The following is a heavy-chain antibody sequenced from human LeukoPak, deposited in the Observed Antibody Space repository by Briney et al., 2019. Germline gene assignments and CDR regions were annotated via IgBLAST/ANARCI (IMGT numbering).Heavy chain of an antibody. V-gene: IGHV1-2*04. J-gene: IGHJ4*02. CDR3: ARGAYYTDLFPPHY. D-gene: IGHD3-10*01. Sequence: ASVKVSCKASGYTFTDYYIHWVRQAPGQGLEWMGWINPSSGGTGYAQHFQGWVTMTRDTSISTAYMEVSRLTSDDTAFYFCARGAYYTDLFPPHYWGQGTLITVSS. CDR2: INPSSGGT. CDR1: GYTFTDYY.